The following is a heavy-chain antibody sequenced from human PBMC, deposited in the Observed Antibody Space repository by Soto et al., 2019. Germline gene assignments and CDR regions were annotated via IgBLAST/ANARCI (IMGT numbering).Heavy chain of an antibody. CDR2: ISYDGSNK. V-gene: IGHV3-30-3*01. J-gene: IGHJ1*01. Sequence: GRSLRLSCAASGFTFSSYAMHWVRQAPGKGLEWVAVISYDGSNKYYADSVKGRFTISRDNSKNTLYLQMNSLRAEDTAVYYCLVVPAARSAEYFQHWGQGTLVTVSS. CDR3: LVVPAARSAEYFQH. D-gene: IGHD2-2*01. CDR1: GFTFSSYA.